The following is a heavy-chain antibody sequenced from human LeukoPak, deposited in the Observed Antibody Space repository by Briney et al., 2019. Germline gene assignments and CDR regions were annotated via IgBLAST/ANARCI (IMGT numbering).Heavy chain of an antibody. J-gene: IGHJ5*02. V-gene: IGHV1-2*02. Sequence: ASVKVSCKASGYTFTGYYMHWVRQAPGQGLEWMGWINPNSGGTNYAQKFQGRVTMTRDTSISTAYMELSRLRSDDTAVYYCARDLLPNQLLNWLDPWGQGTLVIVSS. CDR2: INPNSGGT. CDR1: GYTFTGYY. CDR3: ARDLLPNQLLNWLDP. D-gene: IGHD1-7*01.